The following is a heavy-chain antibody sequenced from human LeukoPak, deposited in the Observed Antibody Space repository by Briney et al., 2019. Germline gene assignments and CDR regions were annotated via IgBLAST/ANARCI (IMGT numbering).Heavy chain of an antibody. CDR2: ISYAGSNK. V-gene: IGHV3-30-3*01. Sequence: PGGSLRLSCAASGFTFSTYAMHWVRQAPGKGLEWVALISYAGSNKYYADSVKGRFTISRDNSKNTLYLQMNSLRAEDTAVYYCARDQGYDFDYWGQGTLVTVSS. CDR3: ARDQGYDFDY. D-gene: IGHD3-22*01. J-gene: IGHJ4*02. CDR1: GFTFSTYA.